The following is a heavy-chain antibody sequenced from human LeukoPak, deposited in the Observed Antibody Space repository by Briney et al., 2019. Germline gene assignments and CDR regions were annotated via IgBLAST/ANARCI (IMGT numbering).Heavy chain of an antibody. V-gene: IGHV3-74*01. Sequence: TGGSLRLSCAASGFTFSSYWMHWVRQAPGKGLVWVSRINSDGSSTSYADSVKGRFTISRDNSKNTLYLQMNSLRAEDTAVYYCAKEGFGVVITFDAFDIWGQGTMVTVSS. CDR1: GFTFSSYW. D-gene: IGHD3-3*01. J-gene: IGHJ3*02. CDR2: INSDGSST. CDR3: AKEGFGVVITFDAFDI.